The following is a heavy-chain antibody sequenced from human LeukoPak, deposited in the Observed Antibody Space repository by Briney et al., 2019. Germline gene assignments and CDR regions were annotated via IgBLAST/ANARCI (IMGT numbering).Heavy chain of an antibody. CDR2: ISAYKGNT. D-gene: IGHD2-2*01. Sequence: GASVKVSFKTSGYSFPIYGISWVRQAPGQGGEWMGWISAYKGNTNYAQKVQGRITITTDTSTSTAYMELKSLRSDGTAVYYCATLWTDLRYCSGTSCSEGKYFEHWGQGTLITVSS. V-gene: IGHV1-18*04. J-gene: IGHJ1*01. CDR3: ATLWTDLRYCSGTSCSEGKYFEH. CDR1: GYSFPIYG.